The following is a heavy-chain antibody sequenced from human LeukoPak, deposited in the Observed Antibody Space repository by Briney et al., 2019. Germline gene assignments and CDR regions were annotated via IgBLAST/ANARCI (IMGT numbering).Heavy chain of an antibody. CDR1: GYTFTSYG. CDR3: ARATSGSYSL. Sequence: ASVKVSCKASGYTFTSYGISWVRQAPGQGLEWMGWINPNSGGTNYAQKFQGRVTMTRDTSISTAYMELSRLRSDDTAVYYCARATSGSYSLWGQGTLVTVSS. CDR2: INPNSGGT. V-gene: IGHV1-2*02. J-gene: IGHJ4*02. D-gene: IGHD1-26*01.